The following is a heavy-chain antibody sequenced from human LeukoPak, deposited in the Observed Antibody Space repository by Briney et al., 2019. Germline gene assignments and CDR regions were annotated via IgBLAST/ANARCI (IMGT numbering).Heavy chain of an antibody. J-gene: IGHJ4*02. V-gene: IGHV3-23*01. CDR3: AKDAAYYYDSSGYPFDY. D-gene: IGHD3-22*01. Sequence: GGSLRLSCAASGFTFSSYAMSWVRQAPGKGLEWVSAISGSGGSTYYADSVKGRFTISRDNSKNTLYLQMNSLRAEDTAVYYCAKDAAYYYDSSGYPFDYWGQGTLVTVPS. CDR2: ISGSGGST. CDR1: GFTFSSYA.